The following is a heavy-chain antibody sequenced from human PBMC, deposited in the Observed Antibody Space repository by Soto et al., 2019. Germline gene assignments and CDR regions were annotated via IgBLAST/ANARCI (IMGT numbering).Heavy chain of an antibody. V-gene: IGHV3-48*01. J-gene: IGHJ3*02. CDR3: ARDQYYYGSGSYFLGAFDI. CDR2: ISSSSSTI. D-gene: IGHD3-10*01. CDR1: GFTFSSYG. Sequence: GGSLRLSCAASGFTFSSYGMHWVRQAPGKGLVWVSRISSSSSTIYYADSVKGRFTISRDNAKNSLYLQMNSLRAEDTAVYYCARDQYYYGSGSYFLGAFDIWGQGTMVTV.